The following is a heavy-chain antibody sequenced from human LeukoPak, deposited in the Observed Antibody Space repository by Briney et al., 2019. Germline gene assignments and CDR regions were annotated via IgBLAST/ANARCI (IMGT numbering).Heavy chain of an antibody. Sequence: ASVEVSCKASGYTFTSYDINWVRQATGQGLEWMGWMNPNSGNTGYAQKFQGRVTMTRNTSISTAYMELSSLRSEDTAVYYCARGSEVSDAFDIWGQGTMVTVSS. D-gene: IGHD5/OR15-5a*01. CDR2: MNPNSGNT. CDR3: ARGSEVSDAFDI. J-gene: IGHJ3*02. CDR1: GYTFTSYD. V-gene: IGHV1-8*01.